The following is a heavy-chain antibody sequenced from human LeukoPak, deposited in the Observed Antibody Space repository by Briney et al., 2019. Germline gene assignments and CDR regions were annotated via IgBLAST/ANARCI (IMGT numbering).Heavy chain of an antibody. CDR1: GGSISSSIYY. CDR3: ARDLGSGSYTGDY. V-gene: IGHV4-39*07. CDR2: IYYTGST. J-gene: IGHJ4*02. D-gene: IGHD1-26*01. Sequence: SETLSLTCTVSGGSISSSIYYWGWIRQPPGKGLEWIGSIYYTGSTYYNPSLKSRVTISVDTSKNQFSLKLSSVTAADTAVYYCARDLGSGSYTGDYWGQGTLVTVSS.